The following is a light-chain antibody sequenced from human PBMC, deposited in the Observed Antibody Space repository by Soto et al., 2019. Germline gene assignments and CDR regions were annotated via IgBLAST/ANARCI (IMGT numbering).Light chain of an antibody. CDR1: QNIRKY. J-gene: IGKJ2*01. Sequence: DIQMTQSPSSLSASVGDRVTFTCRASQNIRKYLNWYQQKPGKAPKLLIYTASSLQVGFPSRFSGSGSGTDFTLTINSLQPEDVATYFCQQFDVLPPYTFGQGTKVDIK. CDR3: QQFDVLPPYT. CDR2: TAS. V-gene: IGKV1-39*01.